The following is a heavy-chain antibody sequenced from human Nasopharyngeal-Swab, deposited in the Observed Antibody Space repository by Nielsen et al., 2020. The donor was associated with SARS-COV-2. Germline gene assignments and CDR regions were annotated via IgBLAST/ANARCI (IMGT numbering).Heavy chain of an antibody. V-gene: IGHV3-30*05. CDR1: GFTFRIYG. D-gene: IGHD1-26*01. CDR3: AKGLRVGSAYYFYYYMDV. CDR2: TSFDGSNK. Sequence: GGSLRLSYATSGFTFRIYGMHWVRQAPGKGLEWVAVTSFDGSNKSYADSVKGRFTISKDYAQNTLYLHMNSLRAEDTAVYYCAKGLRVGSAYYFYYYMDVWGKGTTVTVSS. J-gene: IGHJ6*03.